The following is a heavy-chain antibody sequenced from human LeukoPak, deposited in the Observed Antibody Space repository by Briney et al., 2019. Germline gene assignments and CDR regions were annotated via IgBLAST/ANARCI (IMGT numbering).Heavy chain of an antibody. J-gene: IGHJ4*02. CDR1: GYSISSGYY. CDR3: ATEMQNIAGRVY. CDR2: LYHSGST. D-gene: IGHD6-6*01. V-gene: IGHV4-38-2*02. Sequence: SGTLSLTCTVSGYSISSGYYWGWIRQAPGKGLEWIGNLYHSGSTYYNPSLKSRVSISVDTSKNQFSLNLSSVTAADTAVYYCATEMQNIAGRVYWGQGTLVTVSS.